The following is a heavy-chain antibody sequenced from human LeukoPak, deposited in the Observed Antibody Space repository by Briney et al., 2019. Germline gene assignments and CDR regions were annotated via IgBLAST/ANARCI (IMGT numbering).Heavy chain of an antibody. Sequence: PSETLSLTCTVSGGSIGSYYWSWIRQPAGKGLEWIGRLHTSGTTNYTPSLKSRVTMSVDTSKNQFSLKLSSVTAADTAVYYCARVWFGELYHWFDPWGQGTLVTVSS. V-gene: IGHV4-4*07. CDR3: ARVWFGELYHWFDP. CDR1: GGSIGSYY. J-gene: IGHJ5*02. CDR2: LHTSGTT. D-gene: IGHD3-10*01.